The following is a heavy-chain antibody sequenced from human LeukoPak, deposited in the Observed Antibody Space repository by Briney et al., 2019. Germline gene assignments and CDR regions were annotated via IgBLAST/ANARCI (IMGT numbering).Heavy chain of an antibody. D-gene: IGHD3-10*01. Sequence: ASVKVSCKASGYTFTGYYMHWERQAPGQGLEWMGWINPNSGGTNYAQKFQGRVTMTRDTSISTAYMELSKLRSDDTAVYYCARDPQIYGSGSYYVGWFDPWGQGTLVTVSS. J-gene: IGHJ5*02. CDR1: GYTFTGYY. V-gene: IGHV1-2*02. CDR2: INPNSGGT. CDR3: ARDPQIYGSGSYYVGWFDP.